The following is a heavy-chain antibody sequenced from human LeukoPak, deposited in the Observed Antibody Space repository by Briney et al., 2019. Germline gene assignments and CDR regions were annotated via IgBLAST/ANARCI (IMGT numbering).Heavy chain of an antibody. V-gene: IGHV1-69*13. Sequence: SVKVSCKASGYTFTGYYMHWVRQAPGQGLEWMGGIIPIFGTANYAQKFQGRVTITADESTSTAYMELSSLRSEDTAVYYCARVPLPSYYYDSSGSRDWFDPWGQGTLVTVSS. D-gene: IGHD3-22*01. J-gene: IGHJ5*02. CDR1: GYTFTGYY. CDR3: ARVPLPSYYYDSSGSRDWFDP. CDR2: IIPIFGTA.